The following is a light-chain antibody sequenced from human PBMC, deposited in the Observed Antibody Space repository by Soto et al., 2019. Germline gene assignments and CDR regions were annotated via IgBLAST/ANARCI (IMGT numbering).Light chain of an antibody. J-gene: IGKJ1*01. V-gene: IGKV3-20*01. CDR1: QSVSSSY. CDR2: GAS. CDR3: QQYGRSPWT. Sequence: EIVLTQSPGTLSLSPGDRATLSCRASQSVSSSYLAWYQQKPGQAPGLLIYGASSRATGIPDRFSGSGSGTDFTLNIRRLEPEDFEVYYCQQYGRSPWTFGQGTKVDIK.